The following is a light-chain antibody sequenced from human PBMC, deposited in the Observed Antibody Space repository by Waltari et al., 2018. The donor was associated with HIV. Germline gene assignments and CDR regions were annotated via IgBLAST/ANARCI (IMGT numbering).Light chain of an antibody. CDR3: QVWDCITVV. Sequence: SYELTQPLSVSVALGQTARITWGGNNIGSKNVHWYQQKPGQAPVLVTHKDSNRPSRIPGRCSGSNSGNASILTISRAQAGDEADYYCQVWDCITVVFGGGTKLTVL. J-gene: IGLJ2*01. CDR2: KDS. V-gene: IGLV3-9*01. CDR1: NIGSKN.